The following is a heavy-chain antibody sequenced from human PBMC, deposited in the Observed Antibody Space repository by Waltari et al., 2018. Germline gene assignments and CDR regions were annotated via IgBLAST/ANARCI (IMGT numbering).Heavy chain of an antibody. CDR2: IYPGDSET. V-gene: IGHV5-51*01. Sequence: KLVQSEAEVKKPGEFLKISCQASGYTFTNYWIGWVRQLPGKGLEWMGIIYPGDSETTYSPSFEGQVTISAARSTAIAYLQWSSLKASDSAMYYCVRQVGTNWLDPWGQGTQVTVSS. CDR1: GYTFTNYW. CDR3: VRQVGTNWLDP. D-gene: IGHD1-26*01. J-gene: IGHJ5*02.